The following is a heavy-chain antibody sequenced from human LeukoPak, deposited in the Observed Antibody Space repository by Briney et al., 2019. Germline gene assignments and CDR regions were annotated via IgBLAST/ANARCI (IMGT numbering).Heavy chain of an antibody. J-gene: IGHJ4*02. D-gene: IGHD4-11*01. V-gene: IGHV4-31*03. CDR3: ARGVSNCLDY. CDR2: IYYSGST. Sequence: SQTLSLTCTVSGGSISSGGYYWSWIRQHPGKGLEWIGYIYYSGSTYCNPSLKSRVTISVDTSKNQFSLKLSSVTAADTAVYYCARGVSNCLDYWGQGTLVTVSS. CDR1: GGSISSGGYY.